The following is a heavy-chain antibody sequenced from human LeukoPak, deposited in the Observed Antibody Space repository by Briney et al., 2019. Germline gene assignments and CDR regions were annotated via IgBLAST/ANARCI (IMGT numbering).Heavy chain of an antibody. CDR3: ARGLDYDFWSGSLGYYYYMDV. D-gene: IGHD3-3*01. CDR2: IYTSGST. CDR1: GGSISSYY. Sequence: SETLSLTCTVSGGSISSYYWSWIRQPAGKGLEWIGRIYTSGSTNYNPSLKSRVTISVDESKNQFSLKLSSVTAADTAVYYCARGLDYDFWSGSLGYYYYMDVWGKGTTVTVSS. J-gene: IGHJ6*03. V-gene: IGHV4-4*07.